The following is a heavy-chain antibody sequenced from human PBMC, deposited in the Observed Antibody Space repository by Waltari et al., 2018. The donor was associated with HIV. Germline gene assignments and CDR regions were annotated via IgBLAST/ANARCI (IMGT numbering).Heavy chain of an antibody. D-gene: IGHD3-3*01. CDR1: GSTVSNNY. Sequence: EVQLVESGGGLVQPGGSLRLSCAASGSTVSNNYMNWVRQAPGKGREWVSSIYSGGNTYFADSVKGRFTISRDNSKNTLYLQMNGLRAEDTAVYYCAKTKLRHGGGYHGMDVWGQGTTVTVSS. V-gene: IGHV3-66*01. CDR2: IYSGGNT. J-gene: IGHJ6*02. CDR3: AKTKLRHGGGYHGMDV.